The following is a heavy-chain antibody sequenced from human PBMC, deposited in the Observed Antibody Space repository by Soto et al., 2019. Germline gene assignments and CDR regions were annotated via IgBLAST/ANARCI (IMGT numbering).Heavy chain of an antibody. V-gene: IGHV6-1*01. Sequence: SQTLSLTCAISGDSVSSNSAAWICISHPPSRGLEWLGRTYYRSKWYNNYAVSVKSRITINPDTSKNQFSLQLNSVTPGDTAVYYCARDRLGDGYNDYWGQGTLVTVSS. CDR3: ARDRLGDGYNDY. CDR1: GDSVSSNSAA. J-gene: IGHJ4*02. D-gene: IGHD5-12*01. CDR2: TYYRSKWYN.